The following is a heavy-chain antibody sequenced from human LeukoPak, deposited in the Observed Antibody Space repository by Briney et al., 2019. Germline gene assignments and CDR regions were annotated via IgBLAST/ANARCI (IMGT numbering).Heavy chain of an antibody. CDR2: ISSGSSDI. D-gene: IGHD5-18*01. CDR1: GFTFSTYS. Sequence: GGSLRLSCAASGFTFSTYSMTWVRQAPGKGLEWVSSISSGSSDISYADSVKGRFTISRDKAKYSLYLQVNSLRAEDTAVYYCARLTGVVNAFDYWGQGTLVTVSS. CDR3: ARLTGVVNAFDY. J-gene: IGHJ4*02. V-gene: IGHV3-21*01.